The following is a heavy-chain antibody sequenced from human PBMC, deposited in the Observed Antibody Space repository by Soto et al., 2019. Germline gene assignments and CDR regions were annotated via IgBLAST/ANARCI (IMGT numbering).Heavy chain of an antibody. CDR1: GGSISSYY. Sequence: SETLSLSCPVSGGSISSYYWRWIRQPPGKVLEWIVYIYYSGSTNYNPSLKSRVTISVDTSKNQFSLKLSSVTAADTAVYYCARAPYSSWSDWFDPWGQGTLVTVSS. CDR3: ARAPYSSWSDWFDP. CDR2: IYYSGST. D-gene: IGHD6-6*01. J-gene: IGHJ5*02. V-gene: IGHV4-59*01.